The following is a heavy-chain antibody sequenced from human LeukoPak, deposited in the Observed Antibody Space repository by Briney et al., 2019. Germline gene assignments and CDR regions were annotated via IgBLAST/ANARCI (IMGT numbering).Heavy chain of an antibody. D-gene: IGHD2-2*01. V-gene: IGHV4-34*01. CDR2: INHSGST. Sequence: PSETLSLTCAVYGGSFSGYYWSWIRQPPGKGLEWIGEINHSGSTNYNPSLKSRVTISVDTSKNQFSLKLSSVTAADTAVYYCARGAGHNCVPAAKRTGDYWGQGTLVTVSS. J-gene: IGHJ4*02. CDR3: ARGAGHNCVPAAKRTGDY. CDR1: GGSFSGYY.